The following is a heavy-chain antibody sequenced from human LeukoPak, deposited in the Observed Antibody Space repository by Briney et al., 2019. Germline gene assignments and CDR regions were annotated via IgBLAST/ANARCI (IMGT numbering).Heavy chain of an antibody. V-gene: IGHV3-9*01. D-gene: IGHD5-18*01. J-gene: IGHJ4*02. CDR2: ISWNSGSI. Sequence: PGGSLRLSCAASGFTFDDYAMHWVRQAPGKGLEWVSGISWNSGSIGYADSVKGRFTISRDNAKNSLYLQMNSLRAEDTALYYCAKGLRSDTTMVIDYWGQGTLVTVSS. CDR1: GFTFDDYA. CDR3: AKGLRSDTTMVIDY.